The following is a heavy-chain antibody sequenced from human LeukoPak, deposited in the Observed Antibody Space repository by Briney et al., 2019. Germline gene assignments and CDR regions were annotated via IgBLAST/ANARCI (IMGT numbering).Heavy chain of an antibody. D-gene: IGHD3-16*02. Sequence: GGSLRLPCAASGFTFSSYAMSWVRQAPGKGLEWVSAISGSGGSTYYADSVKGRFTISRDNSKNTLYLQMNSLRAEDTAVYYCAKEPAQGIGWSYHYFDYWGQGTLVTVSS. CDR2: ISGSGGST. J-gene: IGHJ4*02. V-gene: IGHV3-23*01. CDR1: GFTFSSYA. CDR3: AKEPAQGIGWSYHYFDY.